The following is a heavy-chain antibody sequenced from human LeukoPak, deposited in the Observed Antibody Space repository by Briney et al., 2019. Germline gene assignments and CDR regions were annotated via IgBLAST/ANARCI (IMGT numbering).Heavy chain of an antibody. CDR3: AREMKSIVGATKDY. CDR1: GFTFSSYA. J-gene: IGHJ4*02. CDR2: ISYDGSNK. D-gene: IGHD1-26*01. V-gene: IGHV3-30-3*01. Sequence: TGGSLRLSCAASGFTFSSYAMHWVRQAPGKGLEWVAVISYDGSNKYYADSVKGRFTISRDNSKNTLYLQMNSLRAEDTAVYYCAREMKSIVGATKDYWGQGTLVTVSS.